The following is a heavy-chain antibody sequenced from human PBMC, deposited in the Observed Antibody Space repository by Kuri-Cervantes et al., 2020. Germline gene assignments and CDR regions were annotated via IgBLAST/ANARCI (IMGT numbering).Heavy chain of an antibody. Sequence: GESLKISCAASGFTFSSYAMGWVRQAPGKGLEWVGRIKSKTDGGTTDYAAPVKGRFTISRDDSKNTLYLQMNSLRAEDTAVYYCAKEKGPAGSIYYYYGMDVWGQGTTVTVSS. CDR3: AKEKGPAGSIYYYYGMDV. CDR1: GFTFSSYA. J-gene: IGHJ6*02. D-gene: IGHD3-10*01. CDR2: IKSKTDGGTT. V-gene: IGHV3-15*01.